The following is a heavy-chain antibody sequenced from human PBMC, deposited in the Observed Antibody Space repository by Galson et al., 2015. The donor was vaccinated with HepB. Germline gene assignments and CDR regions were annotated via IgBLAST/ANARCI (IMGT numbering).Heavy chain of an antibody. CDR2: FDPEDGET. V-gene: IGHV1-24*01. Sequence: SVKVSCKVSGYTLTELSMHWVRQAPGKGLVWMGGFDPEDGETIYAQKFQGRVTMTEDTSTDTAYMELSSLRSEDTAVYYCATDLSASGGMDVWGQGTTVTVSS. CDR3: ATDLSASGGMDV. J-gene: IGHJ6*02. D-gene: IGHD3-10*01. CDR1: GYTLTELS.